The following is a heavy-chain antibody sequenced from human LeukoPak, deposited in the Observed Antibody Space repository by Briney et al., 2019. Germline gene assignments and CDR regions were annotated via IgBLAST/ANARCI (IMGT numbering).Heavy chain of an antibody. D-gene: IGHD2-15*01. V-gene: IGHV3-74*01. J-gene: IGHJ3*02. CDR3: ARDIVVVVAATHDAFDI. Sequence: GGSLRLSCAASGFTFSSYWMHWVRQAPGKGLVWASRINSDGSSTSYADSVKGRFTISRDNAKNTLYLQMNSLRAEDTAVYYCARDIVVVVAATHDAFDIWGQGTMVTVSS. CDR2: INSDGSST. CDR1: GFTFSSYW.